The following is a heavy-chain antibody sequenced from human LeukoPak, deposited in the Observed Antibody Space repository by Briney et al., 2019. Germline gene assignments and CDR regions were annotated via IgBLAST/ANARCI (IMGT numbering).Heavy chain of an antibody. J-gene: IGHJ4*02. CDR1: GFTFSSYW. D-gene: IGHD3-10*01. CDR2: INSDGSST. Sequence: PGGSLRLSCAASGFTFSSYWMHWVRQAPGKGLVWVSRINSDGSSTSYADSVKGRFTISRDNAKNTLYLQMNSLRAEDTAVYYCAKTYYYGSGSYSNDYWGQGTLVTISS. CDR3: AKTYYYGSGSYSNDY. V-gene: IGHV3-74*01.